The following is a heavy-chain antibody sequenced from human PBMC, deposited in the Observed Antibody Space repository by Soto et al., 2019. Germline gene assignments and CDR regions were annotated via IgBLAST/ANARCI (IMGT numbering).Heavy chain of an antibody. V-gene: IGHV1-46*01. J-gene: IGHJ3*02. Sequence: ASVKVSCKASGYTFTTYYMHWIRQAPGQGLEWMGIIDPRAGSTSHAQKFQGRVTMARDTSTSTVYMDLRSLRSEDTAVYYCARAGYYDSSGYDGFDIWGQGTMVTVSS. CDR3: ARAGYYDSSGYDGFDI. CDR2: IDPRAGST. CDR1: GYTFTTYY. D-gene: IGHD3-22*01.